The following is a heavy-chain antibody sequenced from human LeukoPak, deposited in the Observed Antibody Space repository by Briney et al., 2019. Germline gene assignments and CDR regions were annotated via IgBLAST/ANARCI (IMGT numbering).Heavy chain of an antibody. CDR3: AKDLTTIYCSSTSCYTPALYYYYGMDV. CDR2: ISYDGSNK. D-gene: IGHD2-2*02. CDR1: GFTFSSYG. J-gene: IGHJ6*02. Sequence: GGSLRLSCAASGFTFSSYGMHWVRQAPGEGLEWVAVISYDGSNKYSADSVKGRFTISRDNSKNALYLQMNSLRAEDTAVYYCAKDLTTIYCSSTSCYTPALYYYYGMDVWGQGTTVTVSS. V-gene: IGHV3-30*18.